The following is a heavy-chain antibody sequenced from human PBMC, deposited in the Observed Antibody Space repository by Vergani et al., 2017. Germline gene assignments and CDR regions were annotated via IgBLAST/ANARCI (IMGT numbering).Heavy chain of an antibody. V-gene: IGHV4-38-2*01. D-gene: IGHD3-10*01. CDR3: VGTVALWFGETKDWGWFDP. CDR1: GYSITSGYY. CDR2: IYHTGSA. J-gene: IGHJ5*02. Sequence: QVQLLESGPGLLKPSETLSLTCSVSGYSITSGYYWGWIRQPPGRGLEWIGSIYHTGSAYYNPSLNSRVTVSVDTSMNQVSLKLNSVTAADTAVYYCVGTVALWFGETKDWGWFDPWGQGTLVTVTS.